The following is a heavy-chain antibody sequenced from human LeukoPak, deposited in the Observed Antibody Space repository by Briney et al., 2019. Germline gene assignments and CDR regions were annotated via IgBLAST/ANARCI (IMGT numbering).Heavy chain of an antibody. CDR1: GYTFTGYY. J-gene: IGHJ4*02. Sequence: GASVKVSCKASGYTFTGYYMHWVRQAPGQGLEWMGWINPNSGGTNYAQKFQGRVTMTRDTSISTAYMELSRLRSDDTAVYYCARAGFKAAAGTDYWGQGTLVTVSS. CDR2: INPNSGGT. D-gene: IGHD6-13*01. V-gene: IGHV1-2*02. CDR3: ARAGFKAAAGTDY.